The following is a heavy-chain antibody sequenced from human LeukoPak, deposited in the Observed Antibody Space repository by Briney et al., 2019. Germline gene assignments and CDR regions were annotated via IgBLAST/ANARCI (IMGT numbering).Heavy chain of an antibody. V-gene: IGHV3-53*01. J-gene: IGHJ4*02. D-gene: IGHD4-23*01. CDR1: GFTVSSNY. Sequence: GGSLRLSCAASGFTVSSNYMSWVRQAPGKGLEWVSVIYSGGSTYYVDSVKGRFTISRDNSKNTLYLQMNSLRAEDTAVYYCARGLRWHTFDYWGQGTLVTVSS. CDR3: ARGLRWHTFDY. CDR2: IYSGGST.